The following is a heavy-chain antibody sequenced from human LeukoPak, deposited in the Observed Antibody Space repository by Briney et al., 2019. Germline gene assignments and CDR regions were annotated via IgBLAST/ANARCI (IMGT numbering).Heavy chain of an antibody. V-gene: IGHV3-74*01. CDR3: AREDKAALNSGSYFSFDW. Sequence: QPGGSLRLSCAASGFTFSNFWMHWVRHAPGKGLVWVALIYGDGSFTRYADSVKGRFTISRDNAKNTVYLQMNSLRVEDTAVYYCAREDKAALNSGSYFSFDWWGQGTLVTVSS. J-gene: IGHJ4*02. D-gene: IGHD1-26*01. CDR2: IYGDGSFT. CDR1: GFTFSNFW.